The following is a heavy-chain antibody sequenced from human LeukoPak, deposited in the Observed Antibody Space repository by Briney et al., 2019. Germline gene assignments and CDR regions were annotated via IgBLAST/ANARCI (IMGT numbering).Heavy chain of an antibody. D-gene: IGHD2-2*01. CDR3: ARLRWNQLLFLGWFDP. V-gene: IGHV4-39*01. Sequence: SETLSLTCTVSGGSISSSSYYWGWIRQPPGKGLEWIGSIYYSGSTYYSPSLKSRVTISVDTSKNQFSLKLSSVTAADTAVYYCARLRWNQLLFLGWFDPWGQGTLVTVSS. J-gene: IGHJ5*02. CDR2: IYYSGST. CDR1: GGSISSSSYY.